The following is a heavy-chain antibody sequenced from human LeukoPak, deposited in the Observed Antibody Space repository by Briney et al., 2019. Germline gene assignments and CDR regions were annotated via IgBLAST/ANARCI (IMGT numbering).Heavy chain of an antibody. Sequence: TGGSLRLSCAASGFTFSSYAMHWVRQAPGKGLEYVSAISSNGGRTYYANSVKGRFTISRDNSKNTLFLQMGSLRAEDMAVYYCARGGSIAARPIDYWGQGTLVTVSS. V-gene: IGHV3-64*01. CDR2: ISSNGGRT. J-gene: IGHJ4*02. D-gene: IGHD6-6*01. CDR3: ARGGSIAARPIDY. CDR1: GFTFSSYA.